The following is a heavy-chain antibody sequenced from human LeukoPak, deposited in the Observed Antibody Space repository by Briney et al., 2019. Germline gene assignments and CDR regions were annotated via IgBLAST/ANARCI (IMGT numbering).Heavy chain of an antibody. CDR1: GFTFSSYS. CDR3: ARVYSIAVGEKLDY. D-gene: IGHD6-19*01. V-gene: IGHV3-21*01. Sequence: PGGSLRLSGAASGFTFSSYSMNWVRQAPGKGLEWVSSISSSSSYIYCADSVKGRFTISRDNAKNSLYLQMNSLRAEDTAVYYCARVYSIAVGEKLDYWGQGTLVTVSS. CDR2: ISSSSSYI. J-gene: IGHJ4*02.